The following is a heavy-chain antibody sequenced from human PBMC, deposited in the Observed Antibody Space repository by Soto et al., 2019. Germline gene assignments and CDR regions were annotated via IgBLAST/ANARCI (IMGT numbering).Heavy chain of an antibody. D-gene: IGHD2-15*01. V-gene: IGHV1-69*13. CDR2: IIPIFGTA. CDR3: ASDHRGYCSGGSCYTFYYYYGMDV. CDR1: GGTFSSYA. Sequence: GASVKVSCKASGGTFSSYAISWVRQAPGQGLEWMGGIIPIFGTANYAQKFQGRVTITADESTSTAYMELSSLRSEDTAVYYCASDHRGYCSGGSCYTFYYYYGMDVWGQGTTVTVSS. J-gene: IGHJ6*02.